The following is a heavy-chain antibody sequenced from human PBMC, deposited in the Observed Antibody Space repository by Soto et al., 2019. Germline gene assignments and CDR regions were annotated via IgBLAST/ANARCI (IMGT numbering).Heavy chain of an antibody. CDR2: INHSGST. CDR1: GGSFSGYY. Sequence: PSETLSLTCAVYGGSFSGYYWSWIRQPPGKGLEWIGEINHSGSTNYNPSLKSRVTISVDTSKNQFSLKLSSVTAADTAVYYCARGLGIAAAGSRWFDPWGQGTLVTVSS. V-gene: IGHV4-34*01. CDR3: ARGLGIAAAGSRWFDP. J-gene: IGHJ5*02. D-gene: IGHD6-13*01.